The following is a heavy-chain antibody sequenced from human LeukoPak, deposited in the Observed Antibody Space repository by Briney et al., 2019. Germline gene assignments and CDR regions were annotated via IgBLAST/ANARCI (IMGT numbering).Heavy chain of an antibody. V-gene: IGHV3-66*02. Sequence: GGSLRLSCAASGFTVSSNYMSWVRQAPGKGLEWVSVVFSGGSTYYTDSVKGRFTISRDHSKKTLYLQMDSLRPEDTALYYCARGFSWSSGWYNWGQGTLVTVSS. CDR1: GFTVSSNY. CDR3: ARGFSWSSGWYN. J-gene: IGHJ4*02. D-gene: IGHD6-19*01. CDR2: VFSGGST.